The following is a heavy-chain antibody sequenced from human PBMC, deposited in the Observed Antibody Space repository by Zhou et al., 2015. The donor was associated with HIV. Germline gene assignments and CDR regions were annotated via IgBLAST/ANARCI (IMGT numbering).Heavy chain of an antibody. V-gene: IGHV1-69*01. D-gene: IGHD3-16*02. J-gene: IGHJ3*02. Sequence: QVQLVQSGAEVKKPGSSVKVSCKASGGTFSSYAISWVRQAPGQGLEWMGGIIPIFGTANYAQKFQGRVTITADESTSTAYMELSSLRSEDTAVYYCARRERDYVWGSYRSRNAFDIWGQGTMVTVSS. CDR1: GGTFSSYA. CDR2: IIPIFGTA. CDR3: ARRERDYVWGSYRSRNAFDI.